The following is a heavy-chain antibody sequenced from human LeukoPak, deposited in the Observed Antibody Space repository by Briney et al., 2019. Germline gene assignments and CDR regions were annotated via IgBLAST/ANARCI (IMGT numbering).Heavy chain of an antibody. V-gene: IGHV4-39*05. J-gene: IGHJ4*02. CDR3: AKTYYYDPFDY. D-gene: IGHD3-22*01. CDR1: VGSISNSGYY. CDR2: MYYSGST. Sequence: SETPSLTCTVSVGSISNSGYYWGWIRQPPGKGLEWIGNMYYSGSTYYNPSLKSRVTISVDTSKNQLSLKLSSVTAADTAVYYCAKTYYYDPFDYWGQGTLVTVFS.